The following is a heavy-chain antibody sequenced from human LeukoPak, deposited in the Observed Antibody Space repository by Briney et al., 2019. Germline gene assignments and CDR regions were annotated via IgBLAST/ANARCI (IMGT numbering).Heavy chain of an antibody. V-gene: IGHV1-18*01. Sequence: ASVKVSCKASGYTFSDFGITWVRQAPGQGPEWMGWIKIGEGTTHSAQKFQDRVSMTRDRSSNTAFLELRSLRSDDTAVYFCSRSYYSSSWYYFDLWGQGTLVAVSS. CDR2: IKIGEGTT. CDR3: SRSYYSSSWYYFDL. D-gene: IGHD4-11*01. J-gene: IGHJ4*02. CDR1: GYTFSDFG.